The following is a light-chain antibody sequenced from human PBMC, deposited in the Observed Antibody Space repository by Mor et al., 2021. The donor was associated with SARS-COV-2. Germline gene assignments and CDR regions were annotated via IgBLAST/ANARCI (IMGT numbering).Light chain of an antibody. J-gene: IGKJ1*01. V-gene: IGKV2-28*01. Sequence: SHMRSNGNNYLDWYLQKTGQSPQHLIYFGSNRASGVPDRFSVSVSVTDFTVIMSSVVGEDVGVFYCMVGLLSPWKFG. CDR2: FGS. CDR3: MVGLLSPWK. CDR1: SHMRSNGNNY.